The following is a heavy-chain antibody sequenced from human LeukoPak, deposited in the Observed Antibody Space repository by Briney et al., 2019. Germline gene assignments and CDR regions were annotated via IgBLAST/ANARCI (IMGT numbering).Heavy chain of an antibody. CDR3: ARVVSSAWFACDY. CDR1: GFTFTNYG. D-gene: IGHD6-13*01. V-gene: IGHV3-33*01. CDR2: VWFDGTNK. J-gene: IGHJ4*02. Sequence: GGSLRLFCAASGFTFTNYGMHWVRQAPGKGLEWVAVVWFDGTNKYYADSVKGRFTISRDNSKNTVYLQMNSLRADDTAVYYCARVVSSAWFACDYWGQGALVTVSS.